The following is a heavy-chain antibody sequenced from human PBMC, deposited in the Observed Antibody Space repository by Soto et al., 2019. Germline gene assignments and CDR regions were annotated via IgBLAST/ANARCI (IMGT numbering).Heavy chain of an antibody. J-gene: IGHJ6*02. CDR3: ARGDSTDCSNGVCSFFYNHDMDV. Sequence: QVPLVQSGAEVKKPGASVKVSCKASGYSFTDYHIHWVRQAPGQGLEWLGRINPKSGGTSTAQKFQGWVTMTTDTSISTAFMELTSLTSDDTAIYYCARGDSTDCSNGVCSFFYNHDMDVWGQGTTVTVSS. CDR1: GYSFTDYH. V-gene: IGHV1-2*04. CDR2: INPKSGGT. D-gene: IGHD2-8*01.